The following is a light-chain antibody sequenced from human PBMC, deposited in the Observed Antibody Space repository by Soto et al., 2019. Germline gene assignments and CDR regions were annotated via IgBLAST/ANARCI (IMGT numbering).Light chain of an antibody. Sequence: QSVLTQPPSASGTPGQRVTLSYSGGNSNIGSNTVIWYQHLPGTAPKLLIYNNNQRPSVLPDRLSRSKSGTSASLAISGLQSEDEADYYCAAWDDSLNGHAVFGGGTQLTVL. J-gene: IGLJ7*01. CDR2: NNN. CDR1: NSNIGSNT. V-gene: IGLV1-44*01. CDR3: AAWDDSLNGHAV.